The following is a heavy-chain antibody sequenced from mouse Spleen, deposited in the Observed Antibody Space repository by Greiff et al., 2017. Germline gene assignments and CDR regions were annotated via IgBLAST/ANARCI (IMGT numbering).Heavy chain of an antibody. CDR3: ATARYYGYWYFDV. CDR1: GYTFTDYY. V-gene: IGHV1-76*01. CDR2: IYPGSGNT. Sequence: VQLQQSGAELVRPGASVKLSCKASGYTFTDYYINWVKQRPGQGLEWIARIYPGSGNTYYNEKFKGKATLTVDKSSSTAYMELRSLTSEDSAVYYCATARYYGYWYFDVWGAGTTVTVSS. J-gene: IGHJ1*01. D-gene: IGHD1-1*01.